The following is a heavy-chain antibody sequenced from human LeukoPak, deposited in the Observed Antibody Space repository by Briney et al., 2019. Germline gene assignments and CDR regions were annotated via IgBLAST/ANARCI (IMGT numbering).Heavy chain of an antibody. CDR1: GLTFSSHW. CDR3: ASSGGFHGYYDSSTQKGY. D-gene: IGHD3-22*01. J-gene: IGHJ4*02. Sequence: QPGGSLRLSCAASGLTFSSHWMHWVRQAPGKGLVWVSRITNDGSSATYADSVKGRFTISRDNSKNTLYLQMDSLRAEDTAVYYCASSGGFHGYYDSSTQKGYWGQGTLVTVSS. CDR2: ITNDGSSA. V-gene: IGHV3-74*01.